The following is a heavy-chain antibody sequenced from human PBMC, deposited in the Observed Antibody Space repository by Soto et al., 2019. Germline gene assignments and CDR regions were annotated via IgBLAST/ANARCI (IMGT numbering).Heavy chain of an antibody. CDR2: TYYRSKWYH. V-gene: IGHV6-1*01. J-gene: IGHJ4*02. D-gene: IGHD6-13*01. CDR3: TRASYSRRWYWYFDY. CDR1: GDSVSSNSAA. Sequence: QVQLQQSGPGLVKPSQTLSLTCAISGDSVSSNSAAWNWIRQSPSRGLEWLGRTYYRSKWYHDYALSVKSRISINPDTSKNQISLQLNSVTPEDTAVYYCTRASYSRRWYWYFDYWGQGSLVTVSS.